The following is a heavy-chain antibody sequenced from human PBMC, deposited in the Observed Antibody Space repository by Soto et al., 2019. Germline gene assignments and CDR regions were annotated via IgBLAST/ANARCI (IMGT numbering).Heavy chain of an antibody. J-gene: IGHJ6*02. Sequence: GGSLRLSCAASGFNFSYHYMNWVRQAPGKGLERVSYISGSSRYTNFADSVKGRFTISRDNAKNSLYLQMNSLRAEDTAVYYCAKEGNSVYYYYGMDAWGQGTSVTVSS. V-gene: IGHV3-11*06. CDR2: ISGSSRYT. CDR3: AKEGNSVYYYYGMDA. CDR1: GFNFSYHY. D-gene: IGHD4-4*01.